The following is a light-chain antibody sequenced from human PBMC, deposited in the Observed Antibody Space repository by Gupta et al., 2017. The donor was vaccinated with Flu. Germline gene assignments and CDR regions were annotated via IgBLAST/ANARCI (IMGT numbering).Light chain of an antibody. CDR3: SSDTNSNTGV. V-gene: IGLV2-14*01. CDR2: EVN. J-gene: IGLJ3*02. CDR1: SSDVGGYNY. Sequence: QSALTQPASASGSPGQSVTISCTGTSSDVGGYNYVSWYQQHPGKAPKLMIYEVNNRPSGVYRRFSGYKAGTAASMTISGHEDEEEDDYYCSSDTNSNTGVFGGGTKLTVL.